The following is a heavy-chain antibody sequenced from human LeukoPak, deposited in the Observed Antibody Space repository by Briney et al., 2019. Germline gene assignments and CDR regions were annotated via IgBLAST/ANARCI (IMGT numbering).Heavy chain of an antibody. J-gene: IGHJ4*02. CDR1: GFTFDDYA. V-gene: IGHV3-9*01. CDR3: AKDISAYYDILTGYDY. CDR2: ISWNSGSI. D-gene: IGHD3-9*01. Sequence: GGSLRLSCAASGFTFDDYAMHWVRQAPGKGLEWVSGISWNSGSIGYADSVKGRFTISRDNAKNSLYLQMNSLRAEDTALYYCAKDISAYYDILTGYDYWGQGTLVTVSS.